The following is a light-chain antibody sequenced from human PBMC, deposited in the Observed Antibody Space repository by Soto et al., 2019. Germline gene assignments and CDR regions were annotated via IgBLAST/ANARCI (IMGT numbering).Light chain of an antibody. CDR1: SGSIANNF. CDR3: QSYDSGNPWV. CDR2: EDN. Sequence: NFMLTQPHSVSESPGKTVTISCTRSSGSIANNFVQWYQQRPGSSPTTVIYEDNQRPSGVPDRFSGSIDRSSNSASLTISRLRTEDEAYYSFQSYDSGNPWVFGGGTKLTVL. V-gene: IGLV6-57*01. J-gene: IGLJ3*02.